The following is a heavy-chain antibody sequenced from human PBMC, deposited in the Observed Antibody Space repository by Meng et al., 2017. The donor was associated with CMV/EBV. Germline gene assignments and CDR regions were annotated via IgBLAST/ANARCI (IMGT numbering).Heavy chain of an antibody. CDR2: IKQDGSEK. Sequence: GESLKISCAASGFTFSSYWMSWVRQAPGKGLEWVANIKQDGSEKYYVDSVKGRFTISRDNAKNSLYLQMNSLRAEDTAVYYCASCSNYRGLYYYYYGMDVWGQGTTVTVSS. CDR1: GFTFSSYW. J-gene: IGHJ6*02. D-gene: IGHD4-11*01. CDR3: ASCSNYRGLYYYYYGMDV. V-gene: IGHV3-7*01.